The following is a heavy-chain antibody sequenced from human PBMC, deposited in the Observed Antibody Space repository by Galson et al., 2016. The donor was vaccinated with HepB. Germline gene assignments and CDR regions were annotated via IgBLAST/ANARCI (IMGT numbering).Heavy chain of an antibody. CDR1: VFTFGSYW. D-gene: IGHD6-19*01. CDR2: IIQGGGEK. V-gene: IGHV3-7*01. Sequence: LRLSCAASVFTFGSYWMSWVRQAPGQGLEWVASIIQGGGEKSYVDSVKGRFTISRDNTKNSLYLQMTSLRAEDTAVYFCASFSSGWYFVYWGQGTLVTVSS. CDR3: ASFSSGWYFVY. J-gene: IGHJ4*02.